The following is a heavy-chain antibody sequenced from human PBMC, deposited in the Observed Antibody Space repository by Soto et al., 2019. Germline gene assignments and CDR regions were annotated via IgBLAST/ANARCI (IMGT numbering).Heavy chain of an antibody. J-gene: IGHJ3*02. CDR2: IDWDDDK. V-gene: IGHV2-70*04. CDR3: ARTTAGDHAYDAFDI. Sequence: GSGPTLVNPTQTLTLTCTFSGFSLSTSGMRVSWIRQPPGKALEWLARIDWDDDKFYSTSLKTRLTISKNTSKNQVVLTMTNMDPVDTATYYCARTTAGDHAYDAFDIWGQGTMVTVSS. D-gene: IGHD4-17*01. CDR1: GFSLSTSGMR.